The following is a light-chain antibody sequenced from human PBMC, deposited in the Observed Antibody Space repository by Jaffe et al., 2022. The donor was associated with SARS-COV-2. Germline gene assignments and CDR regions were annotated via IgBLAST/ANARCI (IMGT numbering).Light chain of an antibody. V-gene: IGKV4-1*01. CDR3: LQYYTSPRT. CDR2: LAS. Sequence: DIVMTQSPDSLAVSLGERATIKCKSSQSIVVNSNSELAWYQQKPGQPPKLLIYLASTRQSGVPDRFSGSGSGTDFSLTISGLQAEDVAVYYCLQYYTSPRTFGQGTKVEIK. J-gene: IGKJ2*01. CDR1: QSIVVNSNSE.